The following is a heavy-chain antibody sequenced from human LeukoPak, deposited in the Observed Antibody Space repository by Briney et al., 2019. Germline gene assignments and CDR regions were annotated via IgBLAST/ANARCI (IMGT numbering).Heavy chain of an antibody. D-gene: IGHD1-26*01. Sequence: GGSLRLSCAASGFTFSSYAMHWVRQAPGKGLEWVAVISYDGSNKYYADSVKGRFTISRDNSKNTLYLQMNSLRAEDTAVYYCAKGPNQWELLTLFDYWGQGTLVTVSS. J-gene: IGHJ4*02. CDR3: AKGPNQWELLTLFDY. V-gene: IGHV3-30-3*01. CDR1: GFTFSSYA. CDR2: ISYDGSNK.